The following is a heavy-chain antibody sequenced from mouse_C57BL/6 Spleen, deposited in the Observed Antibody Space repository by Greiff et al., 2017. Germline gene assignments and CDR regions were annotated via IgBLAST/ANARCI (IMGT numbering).Heavy chain of an antibody. V-gene: IGHV5-17*01. Sequence: EVQRVESGGGLVKPGGSLKLSCAASGFTFSDYGMHWVRQAPEKGLEWVAYISSGSSTIYYADTVKGRFTISRDNAKNTLFLQMTSLRSEDTAMYYCANNPYYYAMDYWGQGTSVTVSS. CDR1: GFTFSDYG. CDR2: ISSGSSTI. J-gene: IGHJ4*01. CDR3: ANNPYYYAMDY. D-gene: IGHD6-1*01.